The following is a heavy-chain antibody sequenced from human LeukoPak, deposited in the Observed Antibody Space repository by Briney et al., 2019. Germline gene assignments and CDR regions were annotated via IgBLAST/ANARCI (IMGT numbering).Heavy chain of an antibody. D-gene: IGHD7-27*01. CDR2: ISGSGGST. V-gene: IGHV3-23*01. CDR1: GFTFSSYG. J-gene: IGHJ6*03. Sequence: GGTLRLSCAASGFTFSSYGMSWVRQAPGKGLEWVSAISGSGGSTYYADSVKGRFTISRDNSKNTLYLQMNSLRAEDTAVYYCAKDESGYMDVWGKGTTVTISS. CDR3: AKDESGYMDV.